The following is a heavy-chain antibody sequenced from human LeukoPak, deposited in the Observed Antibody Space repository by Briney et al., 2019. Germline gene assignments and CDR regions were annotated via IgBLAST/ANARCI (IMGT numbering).Heavy chain of an antibody. Sequence: ASVKVSCKVSGYTFTSYGISWVRQAPGQGLEWMGWISAYNGNTNYAQKLQGRVTMTTDTSTSTAYMELRSLRSDDTAVYYCARGEEYYDSSGYYGHWGQGTLVTVSS. D-gene: IGHD3-22*01. V-gene: IGHV1-18*01. J-gene: IGHJ4*02. CDR3: ARGEEYYDSSGYYGH. CDR2: ISAYNGNT. CDR1: GYTFTSYG.